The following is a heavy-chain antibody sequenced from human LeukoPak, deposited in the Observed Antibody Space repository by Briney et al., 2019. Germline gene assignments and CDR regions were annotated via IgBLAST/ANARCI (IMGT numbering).Heavy chain of an antibody. CDR3: AKDLGDGYIPLPFDI. D-gene: IGHD5-24*01. Sequence: PGGSLRLSCAASGFTFSTYAMSWVRQAPGKGLEWVSAISGSGGSTYYADSVKGRFTISRDNSKNTLYLQMNSLRAEDTAAHFCAKDLGDGYIPLPFDIWGQGTMVTVSS. V-gene: IGHV3-23*01. CDR1: GFTFSTYA. CDR2: ISGSGGST. J-gene: IGHJ3*02.